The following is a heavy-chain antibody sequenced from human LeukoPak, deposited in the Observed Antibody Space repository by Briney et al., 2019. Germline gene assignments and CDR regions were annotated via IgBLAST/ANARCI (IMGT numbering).Heavy chain of an antibody. V-gene: IGHV1-18*01. Sequence: ASVKVSCKASGYTFTSYGISWVRQAPGQGLEWMGWISAYNGNTNYAQKLQGRVTMTTDTSTSTAYMELRSLRSDDTAVNYCATGSSSWPSFDYWGQGTLVTVSS. J-gene: IGHJ4*02. D-gene: IGHD6-13*01. CDR3: ATGSSSWPSFDY. CDR2: ISAYNGNT. CDR1: GYTFTSYG.